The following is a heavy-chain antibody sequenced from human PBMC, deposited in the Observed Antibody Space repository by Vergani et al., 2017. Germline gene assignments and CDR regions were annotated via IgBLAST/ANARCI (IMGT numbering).Heavy chain of an antibody. D-gene: IGHD2-21*01. CDR3: TAEKEIAFSYTYCHMDV. J-gene: IGHJ6*03. CDR1: GFTFSDFS. Sequence: EVYLVASGGGVIRPGGSLRLSCAASGFTFSDFSMSWVRQAPGKGLEWVARIKSNADGGSADYAASVKGRFIISRDDSKNFLYLQMNSLKIEDTALYFCTAEKEIAFSYTYCHMDVWGKGTTVTVSS. V-gene: IGHV3-15*01. CDR2: IKSNADGGSA.